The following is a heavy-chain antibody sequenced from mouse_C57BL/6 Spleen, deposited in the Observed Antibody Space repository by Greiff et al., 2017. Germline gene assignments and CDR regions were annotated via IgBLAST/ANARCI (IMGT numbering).Heavy chain of an antibody. Sequence: VQLKESGPELVKPGASVKISCKASGYSFTDYNMNWVKQSNGKSLEWIGVINPNYGTTSYNQKFKGKATLTVDQSSSTAYMQLNSLTSEDSAVYYCARMITTGPSWYFDVWGTGTTVTVSS. CDR2: INPNYGTT. CDR1: GYSFTDYN. CDR3: ARMITTGPSWYFDV. J-gene: IGHJ1*03. V-gene: IGHV1-39*01. D-gene: IGHD2-4*01.